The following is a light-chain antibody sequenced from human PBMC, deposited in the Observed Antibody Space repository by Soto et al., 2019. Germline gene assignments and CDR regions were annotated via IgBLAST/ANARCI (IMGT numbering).Light chain of an antibody. CDR1: ASNIGSKS. Sequence: QSVLTQPPSASGTPGQRVTISCSGSASNIGSKSVNWYQQFPGTAPKLLIYSSIYRPSGVPARMSASKSGNTASLTISGLQAEDEADYFCCSYAGGYTYLFGTGTKVTVL. CDR3: CSYAGGYTYL. J-gene: IGLJ1*01. CDR2: SSI. V-gene: IGLV1-44*01.